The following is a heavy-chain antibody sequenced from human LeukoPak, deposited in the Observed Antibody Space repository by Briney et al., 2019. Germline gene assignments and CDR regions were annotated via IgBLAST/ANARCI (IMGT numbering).Heavy chain of an antibody. CDR2: ISGSGGST. D-gene: IGHD6-19*01. J-gene: IGHJ4*02. CDR3: AKKVAVAGTPFDY. Sequence: GGSLRLSCAASGFTFSSYAMSWVRQAPGKGMEWVSAISGSGGSTYYADSVKGRFTISRDNSKNTLYLQMNSLRAEDTAVYYCAKKVAVAGTPFDYWGQGTLVTVSS. CDR1: GFTFSSYA. V-gene: IGHV3-23*01.